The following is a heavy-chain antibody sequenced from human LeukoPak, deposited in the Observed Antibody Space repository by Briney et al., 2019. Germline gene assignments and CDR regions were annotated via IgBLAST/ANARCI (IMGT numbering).Heavy chain of an antibody. Sequence: SETLSLTCAVSGGSISSIYWSTWVRQPPGKGLEWIGEIHDSGSTNYNPSLKSRVTISVDRSKNQFSLKLSSVTAADTAVYYCARLSVAYDAFDIWGQGTMVTVSS. CDR3: ARLSVAYDAFDI. D-gene: IGHD6-19*01. CDR2: IHDSGST. V-gene: IGHV4-4*02. CDR1: GGSISSIYW. J-gene: IGHJ3*02.